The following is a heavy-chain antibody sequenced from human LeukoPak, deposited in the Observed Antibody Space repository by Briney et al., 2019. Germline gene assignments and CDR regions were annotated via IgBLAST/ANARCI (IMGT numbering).Heavy chain of an antibody. Sequence: SETLSLTCTVSGGSISSYYWGWIRQPPGKGLEWIGSIYHSGSTYYNPSLKSRVTISVDTSKNQFSLKLSSVTAADTAVYYCARGHSSSSYYYGMDVWGQGTTVTVSS. V-gene: IGHV4-38-2*02. CDR1: GGSISSYY. CDR3: ARGHSSSSYYYGMDV. D-gene: IGHD6-13*01. CDR2: IYHSGST. J-gene: IGHJ6*02.